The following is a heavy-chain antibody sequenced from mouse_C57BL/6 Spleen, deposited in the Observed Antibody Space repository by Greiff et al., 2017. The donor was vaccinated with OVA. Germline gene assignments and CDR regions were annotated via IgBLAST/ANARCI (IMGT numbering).Heavy chain of an antibody. D-gene: IGHD2-12*01. CDR2: IYPGSGST. V-gene: IGHV1-55*01. CDR1: GYTFTSYW. J-gene: IGHJ1*03. Sequence: VQLQQPGAELVKPGASVKMSCKASGYTFTSYWITWVKQRPGQGLEWIGDIYPGSGSTNYNEKFKSKATLTVDTSSSTAYMQLSSLTSEDSAVYYCARSRDYYSDWYFDVWGTGTTVTVSS. CDR3: ARSRDYYSDWYFDV.